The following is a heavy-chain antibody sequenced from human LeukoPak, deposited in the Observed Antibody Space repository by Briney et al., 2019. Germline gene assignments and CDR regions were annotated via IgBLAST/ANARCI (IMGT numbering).Heavy chain of an antibody. CDR2: NNPNSGGT. D-gene: IGHD3-16*01. CDR1: RHTLTDYY. Sequence: ASVKVSCKASRHTLTDYYINWVRQAPGRGLEWMGWNNPNSGGTNYAQKFQGRVTMTRDTSISTADMELSRLRSDDTAVYYCAKGGITFGGAYYMDVWGKGTTVTVSS. J-gene: IGHJ6*03. CDR3: AKGGITFGGAYYMDV. V-gene: IGHV1-2*02.